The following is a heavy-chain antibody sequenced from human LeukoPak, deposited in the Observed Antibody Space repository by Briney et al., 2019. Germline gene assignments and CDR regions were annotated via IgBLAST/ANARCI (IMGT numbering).Heavy chain of an antibody. CDR3: GKTTTGYSSGQRPAWPVDY. J-gene: IGHJ4*02. CDR1: GFTFGSYA. D-gene: IGHD6-19*01. Sequence: GGSLRLSCEASGFTFGSYATYWVSQAPGKGLEWAAGIFGSGGSAPYADSAKGRFTISRDNSKNTVYLQINSLRAEDTAVYYCGKTTTGYSSGQRPAWPVDYWGQGTLVTVSS. V-gene: IGHV3-23*01. CDR2: IFGSGGSA.